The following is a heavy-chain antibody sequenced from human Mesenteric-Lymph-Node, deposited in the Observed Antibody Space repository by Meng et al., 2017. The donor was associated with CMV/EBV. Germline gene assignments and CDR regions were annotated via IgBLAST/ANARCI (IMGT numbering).Heavy chain of an antibody. CDR1: GYS. J-gene: IGHJ4*02. CDR2: INHSGST. D-gene: IGHD2-2*01. V-gene: IGHV4-34*01. CDR3: ARSLFGGYCSSTSCYGRGFDY. Sequence: GYSWCGILQPPGQGLQWIRDINHSGSTNYNPSLKSRVTISVDTSKIQFSLKLSSVTAADTAVYYCARSLFGGYCSSTSCYGRGFDYWGQGTLVTVSS.